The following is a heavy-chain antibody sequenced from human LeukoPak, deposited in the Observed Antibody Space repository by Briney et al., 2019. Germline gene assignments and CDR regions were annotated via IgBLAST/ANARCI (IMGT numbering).Heavy chain of an antibody. CDR2: ISGSGGTT. CDR1: GFTFSSYA. D-gene: IGHD1-1*01. CDR3: AKDPNRLPQPSCFDP. Sequence: GGSLRLSCAASGFTFSSYAMRWVRQAPGKGLEWVSAISGSGGTTYYADSVKGRFTISRDNSKHTLYLHMNSLRAEDAAVYYCAKDPNRLPQPSCFDPWGQGTLVTVSS. V-gene: IGHV3-23*01. J-gene: IGHJ5*02.